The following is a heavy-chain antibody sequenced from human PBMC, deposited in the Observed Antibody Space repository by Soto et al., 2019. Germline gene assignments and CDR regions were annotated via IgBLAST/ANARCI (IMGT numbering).Heavy chain of an antibody. CDR3: ARYRFSGSKWSKFDY. CDR1: GVTISSGAYY. D-gene: IGHD6-13*01. J-gene: IGHJ4*02. V-gene: IGHV4-31*03. Sequence: SETLSLTCTVSGVTISSGAYYWSWIHQHPGKGLEWIGNIYYNGNTYYSPSLKSRVALSLDTSKNQFSVRLSSVTAADTAVYYCARYRFSGSKWSKFDYWGQGTLVTVSS. CDR2: IYYNGNT.